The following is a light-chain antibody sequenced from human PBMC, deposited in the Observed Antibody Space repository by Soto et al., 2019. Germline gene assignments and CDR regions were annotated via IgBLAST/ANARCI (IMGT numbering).Light chain of an antibody. Sequence: EIVLTQSPVTLSLSPGERATLSCRASQSVSRYLAWYQQKPGQAPRLLIYDASNRATGIPARFSGSGSGTDFTLTIDSLEPEDFAVYYCQHRSNWPPLTFGGGTKVEIK. CDR1: QSVSRY. J-gene: IGKJ4*01. CDR2: DAS. CDR3: QHRSNWPPLT. V-gene: IGKV3-11*01.